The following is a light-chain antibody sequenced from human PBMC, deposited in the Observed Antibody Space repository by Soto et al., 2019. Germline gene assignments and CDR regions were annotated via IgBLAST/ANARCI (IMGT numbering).Light chain of an antibody. J-gene: IGKJ4*01. CDR3: QESYTTPAVS. V-gene: IGKV1-39*01. Sequence: DIQMTQSPSSLSASVGDRFTITCQASQDISNYLNWYQQKPGKAPKLLIYATSTLQSGVPSRFSGSGSGTEFTLTISSLQAEDFATYLCQESYTTPAVSFGGGTKVDIK. CDR2: ATS. CDR1: QDISNY.